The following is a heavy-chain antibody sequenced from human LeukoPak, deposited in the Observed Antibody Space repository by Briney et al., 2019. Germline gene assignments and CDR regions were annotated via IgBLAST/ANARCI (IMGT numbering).Heavy chain of an antibody. J-gene: IGHJ6*04. CDR2: VNPEETTS. D-gene: IGHD3-10*01. V-gene: IGHV3-74*01. CDR1: EFTLSSFW. CDR3: ARDLHGSRDV. Sequence: GGSLRLSCADSEFTLSSFWIHWVRQAPGKGLEWVSRVNPEETTSTYADSVKGRFTISRDNAKNTVCLQMDSLRAEDTAVYYCARDLHGSRDVWGKGTTVTVSS.